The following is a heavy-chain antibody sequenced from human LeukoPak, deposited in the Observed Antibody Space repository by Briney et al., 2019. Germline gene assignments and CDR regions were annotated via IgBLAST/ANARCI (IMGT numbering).Heavy chain of an antibody. CDR3: AMGRGVFDY. CDR2: LSGSGGST. J-gene: IGHJ4*02. Sequence: GGSLRLSCAASGFTFSSYWMSWVRQAPGKGLEWVSGLSGSGGSTYYADSVKGRFTISRDNSKNTLYLQMNSLRAEDTAVYYCAMGRGVFDYWGQGTLVTVSS. V-gene: IGHV3-23*01. D-gene: IGHD3-10*01. CDR1: GFTFSSYW.